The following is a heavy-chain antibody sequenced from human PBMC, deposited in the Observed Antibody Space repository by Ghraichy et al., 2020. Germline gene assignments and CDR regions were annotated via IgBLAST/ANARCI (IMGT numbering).Heavy chain of an antibody. CDR2: IYYSGST. Sequence: SETLSLTCTVSGGSISSSSYYWGWIRQPPGKGLEWIGSIYYSGSTYYNPSLKSRVTISVDTSKNQFSLKLSSVTAADTAVYYCARIQDLATAHDAFDIWGQGTMVTVSS. CDR3: ARIQDLATAHDAFDI. V-gene: IGHV4-39*07. D-gene: IGHD5-24*01. CDR1: GGSISSSSYY. J-gene: IGHJ3*02.